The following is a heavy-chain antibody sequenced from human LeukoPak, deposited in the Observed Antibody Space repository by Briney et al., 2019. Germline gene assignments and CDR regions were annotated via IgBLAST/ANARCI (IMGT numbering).Heavy chain of an antibody. V-gene: IGHV3-21*04. J-gene: IGHJ5*02. CDR3: ARDLLGLYSGYGWGFDP. D-gene: IGHD5-12*01. CDR2: ISSSSSYI. CDR1: GFTFSSYS. Sequence: GGSLRLSCAASGFTFSSYSMNWVRQAPGKGPEWVSSISSSSSYIYYADSVKGRFTISRDNAKNSLYLQMNSLRAEDTAVYYCARDLLGLYSGYGWGFDPWGQGTLVTVSS.